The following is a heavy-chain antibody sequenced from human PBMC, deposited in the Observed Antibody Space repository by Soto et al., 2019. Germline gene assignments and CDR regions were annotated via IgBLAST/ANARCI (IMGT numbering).Heavy chain of an antibody. CDR2: INPSCGST. J-gene: IGHJ6*02. D-gene: IGHD3-3*01. V-gene: IGHV1-46*01. Sequence: ASVKVSCKASGYTFTSCYMHWVRQAPGQGREWMGIINPSCGSTSYAQKFQGRVTMTRDTSTSTVYMELSSLRSEDTAVYYCAREECTHYDLWSGYSHPSGIDXWGQGTPVTVS. CDR1: GYTFTSCY. CDR3: AREECTHYDLWSGYSHPSGIDX.